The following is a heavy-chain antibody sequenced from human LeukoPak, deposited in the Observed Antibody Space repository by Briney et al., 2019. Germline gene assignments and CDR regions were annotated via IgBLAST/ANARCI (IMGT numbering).Heavy chain of an antibody. D-gene: IGHD6-19*01. CDR1: GFTFSSYA. J-gene: IGHJ4*02. Sequence: GGSLRLSCAASGFTFSSYAMHWVRQAPGKGLEWVAVISYDGSNKYYADSVKGRFTISRDNSKNTLYPQMNSLRAEDTAVYYCAREHAVAGTFDYWGQGTLVTVSS. CDR2: ISYDGSNK. CDR3: AREHAVAGTFDY. V-gene: IGHV3-30-3*01.